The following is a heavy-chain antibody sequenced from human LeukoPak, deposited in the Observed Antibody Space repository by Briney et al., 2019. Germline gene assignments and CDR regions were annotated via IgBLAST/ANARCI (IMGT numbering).Heavy chain of an antibody. J-gene: IGHJ5*02. D-gene: IGHD3-16*01. CDR3: AKEGWAT. Sequence: GGSLRLSCAASGFTFSSYAMSWVRQAPGKGLEWVSSFGDSTGSTFYRDSVEGRFTISRDHTKNTLYLQMNSLRVEDTAVYYCAKEGWATWGQGTLVTVSS. CDR1: GFTFSSYA. V-gene: IGHV3-23*01. CDR2: FGDSTGST.